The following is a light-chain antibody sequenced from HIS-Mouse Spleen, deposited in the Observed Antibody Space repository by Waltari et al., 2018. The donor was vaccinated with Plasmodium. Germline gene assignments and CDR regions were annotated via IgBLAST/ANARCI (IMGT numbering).Light chain of an antibody. V-gene: IGLV2-8*01. CDR1: SSDVGGYNY. CDR3: SSYAGSNNLV. J-gene: IGLJ2*01. Sequence: QSALTQPPSASGSPGQSVTIPCTGTSSDVGGYNYVSWYQQHPGKAPKLVIYEVSKRPSGVPVRFSGSKSGNTASLTVSGLQAEDEADYYCSSYAGSNNLVFGGGTKLTVL. CDR2: EVS.